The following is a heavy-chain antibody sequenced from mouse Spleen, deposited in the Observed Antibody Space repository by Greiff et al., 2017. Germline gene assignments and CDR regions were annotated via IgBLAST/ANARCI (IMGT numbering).Heavy chain of an antibody. CDR3: VYGSSYFDY. D-gene: IGHD1-1*01. CDR1: GYTFTSYW. V-gene: IGHV1-69*01. CDR2: IDPSDSYT. Sequence: VKLQQPGAELVMPGASVKLSCKASGYTFTSYWMHWVKQRPGQGLEWIGEIDPSDSYTNYNQKFKGKATLTVDKSSSTAYMQLSSLTSEDSAVYYCVYGSSYFDYWGQGTTLTVSS. J-gene: IGHJ2*01.